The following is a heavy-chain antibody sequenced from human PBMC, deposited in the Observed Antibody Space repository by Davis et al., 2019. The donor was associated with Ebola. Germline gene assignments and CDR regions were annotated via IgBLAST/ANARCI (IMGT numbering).Heavy chain of an antibody. V-gene: IGHV4-38-2*02. Sequence: SETLSLTCTVSGYSISSGYYWGWIRQPPGKGLEWIGSIYHSGSTYYNPSLKSRVTISVDTSKNQFSLKLSSVTAADTAVYYCARDHRFLEWLYAFDIWGQGTMVTVSS. CDR2: IYHSGST. D-gene: IGHD3-3*01. CDR1: GYSISSGYY. CDR3: ARDHRFLEWLYAFDI. J-gene: IGHJ3*02.